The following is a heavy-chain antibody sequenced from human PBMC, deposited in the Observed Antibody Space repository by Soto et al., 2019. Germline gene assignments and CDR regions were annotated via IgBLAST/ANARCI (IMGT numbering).Heavy chain of an antibody. CDR1: GGSISSGGYY. CDR2: IYYSGST. J-gene: IGHJ6*02. V-gene: IGHV4-31*03. CDR3: ARHDYPTCRRYHLSRGRYYYGMDV. D-gene: IGHD4-17*01. Sequence: SETLSLTCTVSGGSISSGGYYWSWIRQHPGKGLEWIGYIYYSGSTYYNPSLKSRVTISVDTSKNQFSLKLSSVTAADTAVYYCARHDYPTCRRYHLSRGRYYYGMDVSGHGT.